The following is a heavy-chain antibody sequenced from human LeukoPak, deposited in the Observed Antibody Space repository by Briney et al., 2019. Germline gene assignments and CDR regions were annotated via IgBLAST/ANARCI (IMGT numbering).Heavy chain of an antibody. D-gene: IGHD2-15*01. CDR2: IYSGGST. CDR1: GFTVSSNY. Sequence: GGSLRLSCAASGFTVSSNYMGWVRQAPGKGLEWVSVIYSGGSTYYADSVKGRFTISRDNSKNTLYLQMNSLRAEDTAVYYCARVGYCSGGSCYGEYYFDYWGQGTLVTVSS. CDR3: ARVGYCSGGSCYGEYYFDY. J-gene: IGHJ4*02. V-gene: IGHV3-53*01.